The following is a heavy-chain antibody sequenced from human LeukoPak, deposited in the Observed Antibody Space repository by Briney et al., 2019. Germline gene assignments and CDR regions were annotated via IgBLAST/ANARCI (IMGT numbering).Heavy chain of an antibody. CDR1: GGSISSYY. J-gene: IGHJ4*02. D-gene: IGHD6-19*01. CDR2: IYYSGST. Sequence: PSETLSLTCTVSGGSISSYYWSWIRQPPGKGLEWIGYIYYSGSTNYNPSLTSRVTISVDTSKNQFSLKLSSVTAADTAVYYCARASPIAVAGILADWGQGTLVTVSS. CDR3: ARASPIAVAGILAD. V-gene: IGHV4-59*01.